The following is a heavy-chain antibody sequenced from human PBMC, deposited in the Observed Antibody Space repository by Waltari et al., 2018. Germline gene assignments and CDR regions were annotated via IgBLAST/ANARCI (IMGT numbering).Heavy chain of an antibody. Sequence: QVQLVQSGAEVKKPGASVKVSCKASGYTFTSYAMHWVRQAPGQRLEWMGWINAGNGNTKYSQEFQGRVTITRDTSASTAYMELSSLRSEDMAVYYCARAHSYGDYLSTYFDYWGQGTLVTVSS. CDR1: GYTFTSYA. V-gene: IGHV1-3*03. CDR2: INAGNGNT. J-gene: IGHJ4*02. D-gene: IGHD4-17*01. CDR3: ARAHSYGDYLSTYFDY.